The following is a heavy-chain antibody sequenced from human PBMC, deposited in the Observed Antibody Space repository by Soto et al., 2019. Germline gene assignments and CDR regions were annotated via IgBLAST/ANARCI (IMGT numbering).Heavy chain of an antibody. CDR1: GGTFNTYA. D-gene: IGHD3-10*01. CDR3: AKEAGDH. J-gene: IGHJ4*02. Sequence: QMQLVQSGAEVKERGSSVKISCKTSGGTFNTYALTWVRQAPGQGLEWIGGIIPIFGIKNVAQRFQGRVTKNADESLTTAYMEMTSLRSDDTAAYYCAKEAGDHWGQGTLVTVSS. CDR2: IIPIFGIK. V-gene: IGHV1-69*01.